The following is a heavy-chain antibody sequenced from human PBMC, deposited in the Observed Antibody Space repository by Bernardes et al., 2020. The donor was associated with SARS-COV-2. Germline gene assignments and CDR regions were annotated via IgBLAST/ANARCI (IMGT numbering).Heavy chain of an antibody. CDR3: ARDGVYGDYYFDY. Sequence: GGSLRLSCAASGFTFSSYAMSWVRQAPGKGLEWVSAISGSGGSTYYADSVKGRFTISRDNSKNTLFLQMSSLRAEDTAVYYCARDGVYGDYYFDYWGQGTLVTVSS. CDR1: GFTFSSYA. J-gene: IGHJ4*02. D-gene: IGHD4-17*01. CDR2: ISGSGGST. V-gene: IGHV3-23*01.